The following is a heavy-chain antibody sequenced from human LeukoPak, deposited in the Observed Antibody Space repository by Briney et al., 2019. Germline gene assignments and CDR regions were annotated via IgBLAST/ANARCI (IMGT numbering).Heavy chain of an antibody. CDR1: GFTFNGYN. J-gene: IGHJ3*02. V-gene: IGHV3-23*01. CDR3: AKDRSIAAGDDAFDI. CDR2: ISGSGIST. D-gene: IGHD6-13*01. Sequence: GGSLRLSCAASGFTFNGYNMNWVREAPGKGLEWVSHISGSGISTYYADSVKGRFTFSRDNSKNTLYLQMNSLRAEDTAVYYCAKDRSIAAGDDAFDIWGQGTMVTVSS.